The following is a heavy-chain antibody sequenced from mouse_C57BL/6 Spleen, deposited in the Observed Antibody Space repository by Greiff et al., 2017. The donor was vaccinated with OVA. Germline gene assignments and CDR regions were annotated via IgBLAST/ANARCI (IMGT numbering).Heavy chain of an antibody. Sequence: QVQLQQSGAELVKPGASVKMSCKASGYTFTSYWITWVKQRPGQGLEWIGDIYPGSGSTNYNEKFKSKATLTVDTSSSTAYMQLSSLTSEDSAVYYCARSHYYGSSYGYYAMDYWGQGTSVTVSS. V-gene: IGHV1-55*01. D-gene: IGHD1-1*01. CDR3: ARSHYYGSSYGYYAMDY. J-gene: IGHJ4*01. CDR2: IYPGSGST. CDR1: GYTFTSYW.